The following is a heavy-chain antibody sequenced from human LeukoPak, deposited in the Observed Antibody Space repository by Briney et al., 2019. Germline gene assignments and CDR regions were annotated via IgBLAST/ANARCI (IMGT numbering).Heavy chain of an antibody. D-gene: IGHD3-16*02. CDR3: ARRAEVSSNIVWGSYRDDDDFDY. CDR1: GYTFTSYG. V-gene: IGHV1-18*01. CDR2: ISAYNGNT. J-gene: IGHJ4*02. Sequence: GASVKVSCKASGYTFTSYGISWVRQAPGQELEWMGWISAYNGNTNYAQKLQGRVTMTTDTSTSTAYMELRSLRSDDTAVYYCARRAEVSSNIVWGSYRDDDDFDYWGQGTLVTVSS.